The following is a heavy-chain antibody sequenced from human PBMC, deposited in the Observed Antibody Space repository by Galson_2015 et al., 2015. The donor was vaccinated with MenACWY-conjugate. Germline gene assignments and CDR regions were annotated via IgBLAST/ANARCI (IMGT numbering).Heavy chain of an antibody. CDR3: AREDTVGRGATDNFDS. CDR2: INPDGGDK. V-gene: IGHV3-7*03. CDR1: GFTFRSYW. Sequence: SLRLSCAASGFTFRSYWMSWVRQTPGKGLEWVANINPDGGDKYYVDSVRGRFTISRDNAQNSLYLQMSYLRADDAAVYYCAREDTVGRGATDNFDSWGQGTLLTVSS. D-gene: IGHD1-26*01. J-gene: IGHJ4*02.